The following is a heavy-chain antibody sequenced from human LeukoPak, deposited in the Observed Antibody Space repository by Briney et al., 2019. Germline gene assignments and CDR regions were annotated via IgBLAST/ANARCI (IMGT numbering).Heavy chain of an antibody. CDR2: IIPIFGTA. D-gene: IGHD2-2*01. Sequence: SVKVSCKASGGTFSSYAISWVRQAPGQGLEWMGGIIPIFGTANYAQKFQGRVTITADESTSTAYMELSSLRSEYTAVYYCASCNIVVVPAAIPLYDGMDVWGKGTTVTVSS. CDR1: GGTFSSYA. J-gene: IGHJ6*04. CDR3: ASCNIVVVPAAIPLYDGMDV. V-gene: IGHV1-69*01.